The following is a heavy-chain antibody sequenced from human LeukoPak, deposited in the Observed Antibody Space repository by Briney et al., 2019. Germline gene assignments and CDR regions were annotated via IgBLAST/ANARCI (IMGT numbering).Heavy chain of an antibody. CDR2: IYYSGST. V-gene: IGHV4-31*03. CDR3: ARDRIAGRWFDP. J-gene: IGHJ5*02. Sequence: SETLSLTCTASGGSISSGEYYCTCIRHHPGKGLEWIGYIYYSGSTYYNPSLKSRVIISVDTSKNQFSLKLSSVTAADTAVYYCARDRIAGRWFDPWGEGTLVTVSS. CDR1: GGSISSGEYY. D-gene: IGHD6-13*01.